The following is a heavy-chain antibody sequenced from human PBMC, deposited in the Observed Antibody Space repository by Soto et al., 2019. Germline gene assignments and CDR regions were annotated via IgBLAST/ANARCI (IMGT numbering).Heavy chain of an antibody. CDR3: ARNSYYYDSSGYYDASGY. CDR1: GGTFSSYA. CDR2: IIPIFGTA. V-gene: IGHV1-69*01. D-gene: IGHD3-22*01. J-gene: IGHJ4*02. Sequence: QVQLVQSGAEVKKPGSSLKVSCKASGGTFSSYAISWVRQAPGQGLEWMGGIIPIFGTANYAQKFQGRVTITADESTSTAYMELSSLRSEDTAVYYCARNSYYYDSSGYYDASGYWGQGTLVTVSS.